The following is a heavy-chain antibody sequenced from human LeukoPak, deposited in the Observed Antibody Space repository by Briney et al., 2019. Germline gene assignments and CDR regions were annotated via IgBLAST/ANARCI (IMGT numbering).Heavy chain of an antibody. V-gene: IGHV3-23*01. D-gene: IGHD4-17*01. J-gene: IGHJ6*03. CDR2: ISGSGGST. CDR1: GFTFSSYA. CDR3: AKGMTTVTFYYYYYMDV. Sequence: GGSLRLSCAASGFTFSSYAMSWVRQAPGKGLEWVSAISGSGGSTYYADSVKGRFTISRGNSKNTLYLQMNSLRAEDTAVYYCAKGMTTVTFYYYYYMDVWGKGTTVTVS.